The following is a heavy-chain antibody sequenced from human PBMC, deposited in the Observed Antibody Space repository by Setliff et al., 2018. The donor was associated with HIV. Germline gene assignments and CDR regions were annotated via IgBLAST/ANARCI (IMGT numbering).Heavy chain of an antibody. D-gene: IGHD3-3*01. V-gene: IGHV1-69*13. Sequence: GASVKVSCKASGGTFSSYAISWVRQAPGQGLEWMGGIIPIFGTSNYPQKFQGRVTITADESTNTAHMDLSSLRSDDTAVYYCARGSLLEWGPTSTYYYMDVWGKGTTVTVSS. CDR3: ARGSLLEWGPTSTYYYMDV. CDR2: IIPIFGTS. CDR1: GGTFSSYA. J-gene: IGHJ6*03.